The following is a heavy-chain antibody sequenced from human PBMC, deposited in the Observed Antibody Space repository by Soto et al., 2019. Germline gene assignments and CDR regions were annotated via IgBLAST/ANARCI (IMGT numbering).Heavy chain of an antibody. CDR2: ISSSGSTM. D-gene: IGHD3-10*01. Sequence: QVQLVESGGGLVKPGGSLRLSCAASGFTFSDYYMSWIRQAPGKGLEWVSYISSSGSTMYYADSVKGRYTISRDNAKNSLHLQMNSLRAEDTAVYYCARDRVSGISMVRGVTPHFDYGGQGTLVTVSS. CDR3: ARDRVSGISMVRGVTPHFDY. V-gene: IGHV3-11*01. CDR1: GFTFSDYY. J-gene: IGHJ4*02.